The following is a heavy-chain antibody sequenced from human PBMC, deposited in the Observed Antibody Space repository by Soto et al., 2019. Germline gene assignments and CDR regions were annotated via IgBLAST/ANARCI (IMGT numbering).Heavy chain of an antibody. Sequence: SVKVSCKASGGTFSSYAISWVRQAPGQGLEWMGGIIPIFGTANYAQKFQGRVTITADESTSTAYMELSSLRSEDTAVYYCARSSANCGGDCYRIDYWGQGTLVTVSS. J-gene: IGHJ4*02. V-gene: IGHV1-69*13. CDR3: ARSSANCGGDCYRIDY. CDR2: IIPIFGTA. D-gene: IGHD2-21*02. CDR1: GGTFSSYA.